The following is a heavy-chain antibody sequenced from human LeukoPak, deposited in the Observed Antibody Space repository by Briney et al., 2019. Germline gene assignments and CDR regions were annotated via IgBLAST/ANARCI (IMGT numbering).Heavy chain of an antibody. D-gene: IGHD2-2*01. Sequence: GGSLRHSCAASGFTFSSYAMSWVRQAPGKGLEWVSAISGSGGSTYYADSVKGRFTISRDNSKDTLYLQMNSLRAEDTAVYYCAKREGYCSSTSCPPFDYWGQGTLVTVSS. CDR3: AKREGYCSSTSCPPFDY. J-gene: IGHJ4*02. V-gene: IGHV3-23*01. CDR2: ISGSGGST. CDR1: GFTFSSYA.